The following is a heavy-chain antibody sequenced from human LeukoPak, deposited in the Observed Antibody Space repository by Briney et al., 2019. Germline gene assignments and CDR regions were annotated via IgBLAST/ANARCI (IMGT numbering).Heavy chain of an antibody. CDR1: GGTFSSYA. J-gene: IGHJ4*02. CDR2: IIPIFGTA. Sequence: SVKVSCKASGGTFSSYAISWVRQAPGQGLEWMGGIIPIFGTANYAQKFQGRVTITTDESTSTAYMELSSLRSEDTAVYYCASAARTENSFDYWGQGTLVTVSS. CDR3: ASAARTENSFDY. V-gene: IGHV1-69*05. D-gene: IGHD1-14*01.